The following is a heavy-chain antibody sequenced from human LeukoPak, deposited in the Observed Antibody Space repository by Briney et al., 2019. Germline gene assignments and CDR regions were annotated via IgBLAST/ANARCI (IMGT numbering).Heavy chain of an antibody. J-gene: IGHJ4*02. Sequence: GGSLILPCSASGFTFSSYALHWVRQAPGKGLEYVSAISSNGGSTYYADSVKGRFTISRDNSKNTLYLQMSSLRAEDTAVYYCVKGRHSSSWYHPFDYWGQGTLVTVSS. V-gene: IGHV3-64D*06. CDR2: ISSNGGST. CDR1: GFTFSSYA. CDR3: VKGRHSSSWYHPFDY. D-gene: IGHD6-13*01.